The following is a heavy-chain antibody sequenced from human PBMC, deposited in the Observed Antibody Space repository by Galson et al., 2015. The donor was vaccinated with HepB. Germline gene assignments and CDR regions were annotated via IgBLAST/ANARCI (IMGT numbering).Heavy chain of an antibody. CDR2: VSDTGGDT. J-gene: IGHJ4*02. V-gene: IGHV3-23*01. Sequence: SLRLSCAASGFTFSSYSMNWVRQAPGKGLEWVSVVSDTGGDTYYADSVKGRFTISRDNSKNTLYLQMNSLRAEDTAVYYCARDVEGGLRLDYWGQGTLVTVSS. D-gene: IGHD5-12*01. CDR1: GFTFSSYS. CDR3: ARDVEGGLRLDY.